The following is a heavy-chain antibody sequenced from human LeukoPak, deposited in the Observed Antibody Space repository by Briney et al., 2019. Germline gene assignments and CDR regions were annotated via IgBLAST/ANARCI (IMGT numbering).Heavy chain of an antibody. CDR3: ARVRVAGKNPDY. V-gene: IGHV1-46*01. D-gene: IGHD6-19*01. CDR1: GYTFTSYY. J-gene: IGHJ4*02. CDR2: INPSGGST. Sequence: ASVKVSCKASGYTFTSYYMHWVRQAPGQGLEWMRIINPSGGSTSYAQKFQGRVTMTRGTSTSTVYMELSSLRSEDTAVYYCARVRVAGKNPDYWGQGTLVTVSS.